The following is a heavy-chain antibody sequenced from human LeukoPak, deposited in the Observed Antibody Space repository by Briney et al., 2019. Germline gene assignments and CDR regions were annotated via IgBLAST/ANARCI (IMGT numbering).Heavy chain of an antibody. CDR3: ARGAPYYDILTGYYNVRSEYYFDY. J-gene: IGHJ4*02. CDR2: IYYTEIP. CDR1: GDPISSGGYY. D-gene: IGHD3-9*01. Sequence: SETLSLTCTVSGDPISSGGYYWSWIRQRPGKGLEWIGYIYYTEIPYYNPSLKSRLDMSIDTSKNQFFLKLSSVTAADTAVYYCARGAPYYDILTGYYNVRSEYYFDYWGQGTLVTVSS. V-gene: IGHV4-31*03.